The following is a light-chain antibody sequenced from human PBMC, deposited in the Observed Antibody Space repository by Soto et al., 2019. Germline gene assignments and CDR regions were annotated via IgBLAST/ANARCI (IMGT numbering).Light chain of an antibody. CDR1: SSDGADYKD. V-gene: IGLV2-14*01. Sequence: QPVLTQPASVSGSPGQSITISYTATSSDGADYKDVSWYQQHPGNAPKLMIYEVTYRPSGVSNRFSGSKSGNTASLTISGLQAEDEAEYYCSSYTTSSTVFGTGTKLTVL. CDR2: EVT. J-gene: IGLJ1*01. CDR3: SSYTTSSTV.